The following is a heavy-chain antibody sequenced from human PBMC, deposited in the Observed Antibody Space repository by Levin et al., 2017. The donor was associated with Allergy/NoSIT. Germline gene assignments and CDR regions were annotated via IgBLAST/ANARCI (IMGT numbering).Heavy chain of an antibody. CDR1: GGSISSGGYS. Sequence: SQTLSLTCAVSGGSISSGGYSWSWIRQPPGKGLEWIGNIYLSGSTNDNPSLKSRVTMSVDRSKNQFSMKLSYVTAADTAVYSCARVAGYSYGYYFDYWGQGTLVTVSS. V-gene: IGHV4-30-2*01. CDR3: ARVAGYSYGYYFDY. CDR2: IYLSGST. J-gene: IGHJ4*02. D-gene: IGHD5-18*01.